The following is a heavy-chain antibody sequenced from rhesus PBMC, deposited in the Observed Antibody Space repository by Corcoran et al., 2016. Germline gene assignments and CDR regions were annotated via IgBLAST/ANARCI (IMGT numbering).Heavy chain of an antibody. CDR1: GGSVSSSNW. Sequence: QVQLQESGPGRVKPSETLSLTCAVSGGSVSSSNWWGWIRQPPGKGLEWIRYISGSSRSTYYNPSLKRRVTISTDTSKNQFSLKLSSVTAADTAVYYCARDTGNDAFDFWGQGLRVTVSS. D-gene: IGHD3-9*01. CDR2: ISGSSRST. V-gene: IGHV4-65*01. CDR3: ARDTGNDAFDF. J-gene: IGHJ3*01.